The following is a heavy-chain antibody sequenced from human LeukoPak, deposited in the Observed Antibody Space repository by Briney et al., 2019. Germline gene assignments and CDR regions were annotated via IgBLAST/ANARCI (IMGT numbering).Heavy chain of an antibody. CDR2: ISSNGSTK. CDR1: GFTLSSYS. Sequence: GGSLRLSCAASGFTLSSYSMNWVRQAPGKGLEWVSYISSNGSTKYYADSVKGRFTISRDNANNSLYLQMNSLRAEDTAVYYCARDAKGDYWGQGALVTVSS. CDR3: ARDAKGDY. J-gene: IGHJ4*02. V-gene: IGHV3-48*04.